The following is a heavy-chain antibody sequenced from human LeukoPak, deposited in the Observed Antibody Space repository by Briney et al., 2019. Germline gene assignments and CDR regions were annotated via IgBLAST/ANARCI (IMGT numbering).Heavy chain of an antibody. CDR3: ARDTQQLALYYYYGMDV. CDR2: ISYDGSNK. D-gene: IGHD6-13*01. J-gene: IGHJ6*02. Sequence: GGSLRLSCAASGFTFSSYAMHWVRQAPGKGLEWVAVISYDGSNKYYADPVKGRFTISRDNSKNTLYLQMNSLRAEDTAVYYCARDTQQLALYYYYGMDVWGQGTTVTVPS. V-gene: IGHV3-30-3*01. CDR1: GFTFSSYA.